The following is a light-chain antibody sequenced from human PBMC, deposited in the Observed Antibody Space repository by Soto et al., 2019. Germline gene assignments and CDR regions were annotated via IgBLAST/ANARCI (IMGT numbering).Light chain of an antibody. CDR2: GAS. J-gene: IGKJ4*01. V-gene: IGKV3-15*01. CDR1: QSVGSN. Sequence: EMVLTQSPATLSVSPGGRATLSCRASQSVGSNLAWYQQKPGQAPRLLIYGASTRATGIPATFSGSGSGTEFTLTISSLQSEDSAVYYCQQFNVWPITFGGGTKVEI. CDR3: QQFNVWPIT.